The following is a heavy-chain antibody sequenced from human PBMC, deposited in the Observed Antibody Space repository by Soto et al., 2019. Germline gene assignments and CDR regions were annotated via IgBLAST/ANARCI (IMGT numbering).Heavy chain of an antibody. J-gene: IGHJ5*02. D-gene: IGHD6-19*01. CDR2: INSDGSST. V-gene: IGHV3-74*01. CDR3: ARDYWGSSGPNWFDP. CDR1: GFTFSSYS. Sequence: GGSLRLSCAASGFTFSSYSMHWVRQAPGKGLVWVSRINSDGSSTSYADSVKGRFTISRDNAKNTLYLQMNSLRAEDTAVYYCARDYWGSSGPNWFDPWGQGTLVTVSS.